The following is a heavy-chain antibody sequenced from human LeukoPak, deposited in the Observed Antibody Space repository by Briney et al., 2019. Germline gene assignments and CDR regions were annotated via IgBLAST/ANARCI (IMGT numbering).Heavy chain of an antibody. V-gene: IGHV3-64D*06. CDR2: ITGNGGNT. J-gene: IGHJ4*02. CDR1: GFTFSSYS. D-gene: IGHD2-21*02. Sequence: GGSLRLSCSASGFTFSSYSMHWVRQAPGKGLEYLLGITGNGGNTYYADSVRGRFTISRDNSKNTLYLHMSSLRVEDTAVYYCVNDYCGADCHFWGQGTLVTVSS. CDR3: VNDYCGADCHF.